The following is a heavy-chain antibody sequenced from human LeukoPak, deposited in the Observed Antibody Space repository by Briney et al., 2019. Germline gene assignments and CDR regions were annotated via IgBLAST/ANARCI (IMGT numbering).Heavy chain of an antibody. V-gene: IGHV3-21*01. D-gene: IGHD4-23*01. CDR2: ISSSSSYI. Sequence: GGSLRLSCAASGFTFSSYAMSWVRQAPGKGLEWVSSISSSSSYIKYADSVKGRFTISRDNAKNSLYLQMISLRADDTAVYYCTTDPTVASSYWGQGTLVTVSS. CDR1: GFTFSSYA. J-gene: IGHJ4*02. CDR3: TTDPTVASSY.